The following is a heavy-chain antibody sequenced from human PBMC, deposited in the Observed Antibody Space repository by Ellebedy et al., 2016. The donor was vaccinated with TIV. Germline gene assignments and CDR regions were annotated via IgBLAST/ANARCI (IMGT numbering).Heavy chain of an antibody. CDR1: GGSISSSSYY. CDR3: ARERRLHYYDSSGYYYWYFDL. Sequence: SETLSLXCTVSGGSISSSSYYWGWIRQPPGKGLEWIGSIYYSGSTYYNPSLKSRVTISVDTSKNQFSLKLSSVTAADTAVYYCARERRLHYYDSSGYYYWYFDLWGRGTLVTVSS. CDR2: IYYSGST. J-gene: IGHJ2*01. V-gene: IGHV4-39*07. D-gene: IGHD3-22*01.